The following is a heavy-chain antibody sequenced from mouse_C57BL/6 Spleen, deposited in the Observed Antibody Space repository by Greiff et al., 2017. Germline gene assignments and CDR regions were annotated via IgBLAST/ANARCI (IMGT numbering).Heavy chain of an antibody. Sequence: LQQSGAELVKPGASVKLSCKASGYTFTEYSMHWVKQRPGQGLEWIGRFYPGSGSIKYNEKFKDKATLTADKSSSTVYMELSSLTSEDSAVYFCARHEEEGCYYFDDWGQCTTLTVSS. CDR3: ARHEEEGCYYFDD. CDR2: FYPGSGSI. CDR1: GYTFTEYS. V-gene: IGHV1-62-2*01. J-gene: IGHJ2*01.